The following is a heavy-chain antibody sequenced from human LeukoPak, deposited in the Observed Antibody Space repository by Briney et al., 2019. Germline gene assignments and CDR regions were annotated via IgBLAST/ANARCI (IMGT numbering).Heavy chain of an antibody. D-gene: IGHD3-22*01. CDR2: IYYSGST. V-gene: IGHV4-59*08. CDR1: GGSISSYY. J-gene: IGHJ3*02. CDR3: ARQGPWVAMIVVGNDAFDI. Sequence: SETLSLTCTVSGGSISSYYWSWIRQPPGKGLEWIGYIYYSGSTNYNPSLKSRVTISVDTSKNQFSLKLSSVTAADTAVYYCARQGPWVAMIVVGNDAFDIWGQGTMVTVSS.